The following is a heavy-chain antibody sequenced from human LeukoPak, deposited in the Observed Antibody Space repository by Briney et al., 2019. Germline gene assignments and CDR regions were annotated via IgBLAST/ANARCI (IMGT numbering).Heavy chain of an antibody. D-gene: IGHD2-2*01. V-gene: IGHV4-59*01. CDR3: ARVFTPGYCSSTSCQNYYYYYGMDV. CDR1: GGSISSYY. J-gene: IGHJ6*04. Sequence: PSETLSLTCTVAGGSISSYYWSWIRQPPGKGLEWIGYIYYIGSTNYNPSLKSRVTISVDTSKHQFSLKLSSVTAADTAVYYCARVFTPGYCSSTSCQNYYYYYGMDVWGKGTTVTVSS. CDR2: IYYIGST.